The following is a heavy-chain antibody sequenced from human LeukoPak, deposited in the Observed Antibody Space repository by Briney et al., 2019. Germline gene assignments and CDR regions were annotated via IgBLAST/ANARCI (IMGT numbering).Heavy chain of an antibody. D-gene: IGHD6-19*01. J-gene: IGHJ4*02. V-gene: IGHV1-46*01. CDR1: GYAFTTYY. CDR2: INPSGGGT. CDR3: ARGTAVADTESGFDY. Sequence: ASVKVSCKASGYAFTTYYIHWVRQAPGQGLEWMGIINPSGGGTSYAQKFLGRVAMTRDTSTSTVYMELSSLRSDDTAVYYCARGTAVADTESGFDYWGQGTLVTVSS.